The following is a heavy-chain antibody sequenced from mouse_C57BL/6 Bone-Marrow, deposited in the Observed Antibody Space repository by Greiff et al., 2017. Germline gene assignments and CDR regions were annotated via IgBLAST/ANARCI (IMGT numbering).Heavy chain of an antibody. CDR2: ISRGSSTI. J-gene: IGHJ3*01. Sequence: DVKLVESGGGLVKPGGSLKLSCAASGFTFSDYGMHWVRQAPEKGLEWVAYISRGSSTIYYADTVKGRFTISRDNAKNTLFLQMTSRRAEDTAMXYCARDCPWFAYWGQGTLVTVSA. V-gene: IGHV5-17*01. CDR3: ARDCPWFAY. CDR1: GFTFSDYG.